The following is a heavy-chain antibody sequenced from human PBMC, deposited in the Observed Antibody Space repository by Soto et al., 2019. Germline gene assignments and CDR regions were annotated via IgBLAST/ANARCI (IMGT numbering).Heavy chain of an antibody. V-gene: IGHV4-34*01. D-gene: IGHD3-10*01. Sequence: SETLSLTCGVYGGSFRNYYWIWVRQPPGKGLEWIGEVNHSGEATYNPSLQSRVTISLDTSNNHFSLKMTSLTAADTALYFCTREERFPRCWFDPWGQGTHVTVSS. CDR3: TREERFPRCWFDP. CDR2: VNHSGEA. J-gene: IGHJ5*02. CDR1: GGSFRNYY.